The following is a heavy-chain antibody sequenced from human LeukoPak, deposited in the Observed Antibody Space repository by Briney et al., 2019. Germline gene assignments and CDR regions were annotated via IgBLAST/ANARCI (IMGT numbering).Heavy chain of an antibody. D-gene: IGHD3-16*01. CDR2: IYKSGDV. CDR1: GNSTTSYY. Sequence: SETLSLTCAVSGNSTTSYYWSWIRQSPGKGLEWLGLIYKSGDVNYHPSFRSRLFMSVDRSKTQVSLRLRSVTAADTAVYYCASGKYFYDDAGSVNRASRTALDLWARGTMVIVSS. V-gene: IGHV4-59*01. J-gene: IGHJ3*01. CDR3: ASGKYFYDDAGSVNRASRTALDL.